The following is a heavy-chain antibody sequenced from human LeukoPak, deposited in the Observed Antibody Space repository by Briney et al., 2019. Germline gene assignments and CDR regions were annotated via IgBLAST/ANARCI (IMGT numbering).Heavy chain of an antibody. CDR2: INHSGST. Sequence: SETLSLTCAVYGGSFSGYYWSWIRQPPGKGLEWIGEINHSGSTNYNPSLKSRVTISVDTSKNQFSLKLSSVTAADTAVYYCARHGTPLRYGSGNYYKGAPFDYRGQGTLVTVSS. CDR3: ARHGTPLRYGSGNYYKGAPFDY. D-gene: IGHD3-10*01. J-gene: IGHJ4*02. CDR1: GGSFSGYY. V-gene: IGHV4-34*01.